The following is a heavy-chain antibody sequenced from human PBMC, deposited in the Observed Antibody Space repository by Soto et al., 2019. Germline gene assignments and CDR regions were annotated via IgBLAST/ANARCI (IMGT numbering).Heavy chain of an antibody. V-gene: IGHV3-66*01. Sequence: PGGSLRLSCAASGFTVSSNYMSWVRQAPGKGLEWVSVIYSGGSTYYADSVKGRFTISRDNSKNTLYLQMNSLRAEDTAVYYCARDQVRLYYYYYGMDVWGQGTTVTVSS. J-gene: IGHJ6*02. CDR3: ARDQVRLYYYYYGMDV. D-gene: IGHD2-21*01. CDR2: IYSGGST. CDR1: GFTVSSNY.